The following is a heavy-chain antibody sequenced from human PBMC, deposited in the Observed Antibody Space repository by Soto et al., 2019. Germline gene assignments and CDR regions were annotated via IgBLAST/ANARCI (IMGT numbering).Heavy chain of an antibody. CDR2: ISGSGGST. Sequence: PGGSLRLSCAASGFTFSSDAMSWVRQAPGKGLEWVSAISGSGGSTYYADSVKGRFTISRDNSKNTLYLQMNSLRAEDTAVYYCAKCPRGDYVDNWFDPWGQGTLVTVSS. CDR1: GFTFSSDA. J-gene: IGHJ5*02. V-gene: IGHV3-23*01. CDR3: AKCPRGDYVDNWFDP. D-gene: IGHD4-17*01.